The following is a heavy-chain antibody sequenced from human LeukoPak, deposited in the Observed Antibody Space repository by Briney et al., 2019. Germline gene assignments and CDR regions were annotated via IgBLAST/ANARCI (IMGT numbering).Heavy chain of an antibody. CDR1: GFTVSSNY. V-gene: IGHV3-53*01. CDR2: IYSGGST. J-gene: IGHJ6*03. CDR3: ARSNSGSTIYYYYYMDV. D-gene: IGHD2-2*01. Sequence: GGSLRLSCAASGFTVSSNYMSWVRQAPGKGLEWVSVIYSGGSTYYADSVKGRFTISRDNSKNTLYLQMNSLRAEDTAVYYCARSNSGSTIYYYYYMDVWGKGTTVTVSS.